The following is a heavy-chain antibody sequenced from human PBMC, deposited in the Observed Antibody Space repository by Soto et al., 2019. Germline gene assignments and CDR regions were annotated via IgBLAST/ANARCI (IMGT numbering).Heavy chain of an antibody. J-gene: IGHJ3*01. CDR1: GFIFTNYA. D-gene: IGHD5-12*01. Sequence: PGGSLRLSCAASGFIFTNYAMNWVRQAPGKGLEWVSVIGGRGNSAYYADSVQGRCTISRDNSKNKLSLQMSSLTADDTAIYYCVREGRGSFDFWGRGTMVTVSS. CDR2: IGGRGNSA. V-gene: IGHV3-23*01. CDR3: VREGRGSFDF.